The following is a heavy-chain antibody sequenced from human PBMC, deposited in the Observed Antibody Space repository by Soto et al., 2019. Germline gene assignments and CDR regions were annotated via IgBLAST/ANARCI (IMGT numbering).Heavy chain of an antibody. Sequence: SQTLSLTCAISGDSITSNSAAWNWIRQSPSRGLEWLGRTYYRSKWYNDYAVSVKSRITINPDTSKNQFSLQLHSVTPEDKDVFYCARDWGRGGASHSDYRGQGPLVTVSS. CDR2: TYYRSKWYN. J-gene: IGHJ4*02. CDR1: GDSITSNSAA. D-gene: IGHD3-10*01. CDR3: ARDWGRGGASHSDY. V-gene: IGHV6-1*01.